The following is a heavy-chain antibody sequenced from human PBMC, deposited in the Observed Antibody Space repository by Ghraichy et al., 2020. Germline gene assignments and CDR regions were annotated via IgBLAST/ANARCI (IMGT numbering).Heavy chain of an antibody. CDR1: GYTFTSYG. CDR3: ASSGYCSGGSCYSIDY. D-gene: IGHD2-15*01. J-gene: IGHJ4*02. V-gene: IGHV1-18*01. CDR2: ISAYNGNT. Sequence: ASVKVSCKASGYTFTSYGISWVRQAPGQGLEWMGWISAYNGNTNYAQKLQGRVTMTTDTSTSTAYMELRSLRSDDTAVYYCASSGYCSGGSCYSIDYWGQGTLVTVSS.